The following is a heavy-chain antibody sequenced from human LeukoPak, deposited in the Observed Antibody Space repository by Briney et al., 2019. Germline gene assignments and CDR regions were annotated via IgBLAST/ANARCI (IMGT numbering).Heavy chain of an antibody. V-gene: IGHV3-74*01. CDR1: GFTFSSYW. CDR2: IDTDGRFT. J-gene: IGHJ4*02. CDR3: IRGTVGAPGNDY. Sequence: GGSLRLSCAASGFTFSSYWMHWVRQTPGKGLVWVSRIDTDGRFTSYADSVRGRFTISRDNAKNTLYLQMSSLRAEDTAVYYWIRGTVGAPGNDYWGQGTLVTVSS. D-gene: IGHD1-26*01.